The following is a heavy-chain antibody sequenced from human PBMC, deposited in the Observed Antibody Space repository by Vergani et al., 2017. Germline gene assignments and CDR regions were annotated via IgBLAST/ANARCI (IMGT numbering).Heavy chain of an antibody. V-gene: IGHV3-30*02. J-gene: IGHJ4*02. CDR3: ATAGAAYCRGASCYDFFEY. Sequence: QVQLVESGGGVVQPGGSLRLSCAASGFTFTNYGMHWVRQAPGKGLEWVVFTRYDGIVEYYGDSVRGRFTISRDNSKNTLYLQMNRLRPEDTAVYYCATAGAAYCRGASCYDFFEYWGQGTLVTVAS. D-gene: IGHD2-15*01. CDR1: GFTFTNYG. CDR2: TRYDGIVE.